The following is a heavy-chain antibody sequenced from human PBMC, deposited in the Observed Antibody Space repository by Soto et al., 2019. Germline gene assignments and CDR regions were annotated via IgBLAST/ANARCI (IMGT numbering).Heavy chain of an antibody. CDR2: IGRSGETI. V-gene: IGHV3-48*03. CDR1: VFTFSSFE. Sequence: GGSLRFSCVGSVFTFSSFEMNWVRQTPGKGLEWLAYIGRSGETIYYADSVKGRFTISRDNAKNTLYLQMNSLRDEDTAVYYGARTYVSGIAGFEAWGQGTMVTVSS. J-gene: IGHJ5*02. CDR3: ARTYVSGIAGFEA. D-gene: IGHD1-20*01.